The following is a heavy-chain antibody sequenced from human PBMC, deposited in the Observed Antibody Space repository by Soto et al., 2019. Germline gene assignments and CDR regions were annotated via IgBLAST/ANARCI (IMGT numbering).Heavy chain of an antibody. CDR1: GFTFSNYG. CDR2: IGGDGGGT. V-gene: IGHV3-23*01. D-gene: IGHD6-13*01. J-gene: IGHJ3*01. Sequence: EMQLLESGGGLVQHGGYLRLSCAASGFTFSNYGMTWVRQAPGKRLEWLAAIGGDGGGTYYADSVKCRFTVSRKHSKRTMYLQMISLRIEDTALYYCAKGRLAGANAAFSVWGQGTMVPASS. CDR3: AKGRLAGANAAFSV.